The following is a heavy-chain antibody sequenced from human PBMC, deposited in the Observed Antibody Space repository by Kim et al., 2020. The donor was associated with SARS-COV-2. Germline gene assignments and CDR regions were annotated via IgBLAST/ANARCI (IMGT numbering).Heavy chain of an antibody. Sequence: SRGATYYADSVMGRFTISRDSAKNSLYLQMNSLRNEDTAVYYCARGHLDYWGQGTLVAVSS. V-gene: IGHV3-48*02. CDR3: ARGHLDY. J-gene: IGHJ4*02. CDR2: SRGAT.